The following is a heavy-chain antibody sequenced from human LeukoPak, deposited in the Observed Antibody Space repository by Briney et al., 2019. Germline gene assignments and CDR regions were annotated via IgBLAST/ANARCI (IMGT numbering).Heavy chain of an antibody. CDR3: ARDLGGLYYGEGS. CDR2: IYHSGST. CDR1: GYSISSGYY. D-gene: IGHD3-16*01. Sequence: SETLSLTCTVSGYSISSGYYWGWIRQPPGKGLEWIGSIYHSGSTYYNPSLKSRVTISVDTSKNQFSLKLSSVTAADTAVYYCARDLGGLYYGEGSWGQGTLVTVSS. J-gene: IGHJ5*02. V-gene: IGHV4-38-2*02.